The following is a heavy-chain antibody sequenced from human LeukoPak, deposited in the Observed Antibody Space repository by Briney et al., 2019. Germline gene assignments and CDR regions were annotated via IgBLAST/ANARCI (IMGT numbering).Heavy chain of an antibody. D-gene: IGHD3-10*01. J-gene: IGHJ4*02. CDR1: GFTFSSYG. CDR3: ARAVGPYDF. Sequence: GGSLRLSCAASGFTFSSYGMHWVRQAPGKGLEWVAVIWSDGSHKYYADSVKARFIISRDNSKNTLYLQMNSLRAEDTAVYYCARAVGPYDFWGQGTLVTVSS. CDR2: IWSDGSHK. V-gene: IGHV3-33*01.